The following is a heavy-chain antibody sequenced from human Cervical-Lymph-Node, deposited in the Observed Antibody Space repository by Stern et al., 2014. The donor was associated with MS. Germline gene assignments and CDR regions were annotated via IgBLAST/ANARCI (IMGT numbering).Heavy chain of an antibody. CDR3: ASNPFYYYGLDV. D-gene: IGHD1-14*01. V-gene: IGHV3-9*01. CDR1: GFSFAEYN. J-gene: IGHJ6*02. CDR2: ISWNSDNI. Sequence: EVQLVESGGGLVQPGRSLRLSCVASGFSFAEYNMRWVRQDPGKGLEWVSGISWNSDNIGYAASVKGRFTISRDNAKNSLYLQMNSLRAEDTALYYCASNPFYYYGLDVWGQGTTVIVSS.